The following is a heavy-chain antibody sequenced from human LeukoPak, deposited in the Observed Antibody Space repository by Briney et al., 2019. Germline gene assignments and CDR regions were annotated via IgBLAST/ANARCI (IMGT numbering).Heavy chain of an antibody. V-gene: IGHV3-23*01. D-gene: IGHD3-22*01. CDR2: ISGGGGTT. CDR3: AKEWRFGYLYDGSCAPHCVY. CDR1: GFTFSAYA. Sequence: PGGSQSLSCAASGFTFSAYAMSWVRQAPGKGLEWVSAISGGGGTTHYADSVKGRFTVSRDNSKNTLYVQMSSLRVEDTAVYYCAKEWRFGYLYDGSCAPHCVYWGQGPLVTVSS. J-gene: IGHJ4*02.